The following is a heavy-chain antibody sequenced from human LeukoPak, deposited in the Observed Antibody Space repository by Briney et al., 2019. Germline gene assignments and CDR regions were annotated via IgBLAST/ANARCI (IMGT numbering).Heavy chain of an antibody. J-gene: IGHJ3*02. CDR2: ISHSAYST. CDR1: EFSVGSNY. CDR3: AKAPPPYCSGGSCFDAFDI. D-gene: IGHD2-15*01. Sequence: PGGSLRLSCAASEFSVGSNYMTWVRQAPGKGLEWVSSISHSAYSTYYADSVKGRFTISRGNSKNTLYLQMSSLRAEDTAVYYCAKAPPPYCSGGSCFDAFDIWGQGTMVTVSS. V-gene: IGHV3-23*01.